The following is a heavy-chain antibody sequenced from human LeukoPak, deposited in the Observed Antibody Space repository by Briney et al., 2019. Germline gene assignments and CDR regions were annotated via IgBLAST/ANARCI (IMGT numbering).Heavy chain of an antibody. V-gene: IGHV4-59*01. D-gene: IGHD5-18*01. J-gene: IGHJ4*02. CDR3: ARAGGYSYGNFDY. Sequence: SETLSLTCTVSGGSISSYYWSWIRQPPGKVLEWIGYIYYSGTTNYNPSLKSRVTISLDTPKNQFSLKLSSVTPADTAVYYCARAGGYSYGNFDYWGQGTLVTVSS. CDR1: GGSISSYY. CDR2: IYYSGTT.